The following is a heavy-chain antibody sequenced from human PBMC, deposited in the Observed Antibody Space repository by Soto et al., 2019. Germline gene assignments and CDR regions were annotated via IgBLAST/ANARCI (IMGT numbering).Heavy chain of an antibody. V-gene: IGHV3-23*01. CDR2: ISGSGGST. CDR1: GFTFSSYA. J-gene: IGHJ6*02. CDR3: AKDLLVFGAKMATITPRSMDV. Sequence: GGSLRLSCAASGFTFSSYAMSWVRQALGKGLEWVSAISGSGGSTYYADSVKGRFTISRDNSKNTLYLQMNSLRVEDTAVYYCAKDLLVFGAKMATITPRSMDVWGQGTTVTVSS. D-gene: IGHD5-12*01.